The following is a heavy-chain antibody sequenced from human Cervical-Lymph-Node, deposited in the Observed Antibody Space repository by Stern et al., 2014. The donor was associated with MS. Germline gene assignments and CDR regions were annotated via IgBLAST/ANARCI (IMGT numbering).Heavy chain of an antibody. D-gene: IGHD3-16*01. J-gene: IGHJ4*02. CDR2: ISSTSSYI. CDR3: ARDGGDF. Sequence: EVQLVESGGGLVKPGGSLRLSCEAFGFTFSNSTMTWFRQAPGKGLEWVSSISSTSSYIYYAASVKGRFTISRDNVKRSLYLHMNSLRAEDTAVYYCARDGGDFWGQGTLVTVSS. CDR1: GFTFSNST. V-gene: IGHV3-21*01.